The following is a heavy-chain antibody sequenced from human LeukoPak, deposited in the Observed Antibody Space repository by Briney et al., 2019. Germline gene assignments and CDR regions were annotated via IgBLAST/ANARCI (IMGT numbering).Heavy chain of an antibody. Sequence: GGSLRLSCAASGFTFSSYGIHWVRQAPGKGLEWVAFIRYDGSNKYYADSVKGRFTISRDNSKNTLYLQMNSLRAEDTAVYYCCSWYFDYWGQGTLVTVSS. D-gene: IGHD6-13*01. V-gene: IGHV3-30*02. CDR1: GFTFSSYG. CDR2: IRYDGSNK. J-gene: IGHJ4*02. CDR3: CSWYFDY.